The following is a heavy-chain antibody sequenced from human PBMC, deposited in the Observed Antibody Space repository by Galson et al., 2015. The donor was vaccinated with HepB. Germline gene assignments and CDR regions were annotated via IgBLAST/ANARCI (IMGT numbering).Heavy chain of an antibody. CDR1: GGTFSSPTGNLMAQAYI. J-gene: IGHJ4*02. CDR3: GRLQFYYGSGRMDHSDH. Sequence: SVKVSCKASGGTFSSPTGNLMAQAYIINWVRQAPGQGLEWMGGIIPLLGKLNFAQKFQDRVTITADDSTSTVYMALSSLSSEDTAVYYCGRLQFYYGSGRMDHSDHWGQGTQVTVSS. CDR2: IIPLLGKL. D-gene: IGHD3-10*01. V-gene: IGHV1-69*10.